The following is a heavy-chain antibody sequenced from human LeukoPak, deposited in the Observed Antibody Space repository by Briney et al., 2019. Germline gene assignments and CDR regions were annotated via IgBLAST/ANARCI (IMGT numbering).Heavy chain of an antibody. D-gene: IGHD1-26*01. CDR1: GFTFCDYY. CDR3: ARDRPRVGATPGIYYYYYMYV. Sequence: GGSLRLSCAASGFTFCDYYMRWIGQAPGKGLEWVSYISSSGSTIYYADSVKGRFTISRDNAKTSLYLQMNSLRAEDTAVYYCARDRPRVGATPGIYYYYYMYVWGKGTTVTVSS. J-gene: IGHJ6*03. CDR2: ISSSGSTI. V-gene: IGHV3-11*04.